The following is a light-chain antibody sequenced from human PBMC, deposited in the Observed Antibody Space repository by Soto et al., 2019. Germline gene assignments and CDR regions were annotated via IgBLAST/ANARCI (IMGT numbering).Light chain of an antibody. CDR1: SSDVGSYNL. CDR2: EGS. J-gene: IGLJ1*01. CDR3: CSYAGSSTFGDYV. Sequence: QSALTQPASVSGSPGQSITISCTGTSSDVGSYNLVSWYQQHPGKAPKLMIYEGSKRPSGVSNRFSGSKSGNTASLTISGLLAEDEADYYCCSYAGSSTFGDYVFGTGTKVTVL. V-gene: IGLV2-23*03.